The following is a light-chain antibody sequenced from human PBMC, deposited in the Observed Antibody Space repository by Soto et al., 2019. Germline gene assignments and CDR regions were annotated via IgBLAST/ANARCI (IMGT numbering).Light chain of an antibody. CDR1: QSISSY. CDR2: AAS. V-gene: IGKV1-39*01. CDR3: QQSYSTTIT. Sequence: DIHMTQSPSSLSASVGDRFTITGRASQSISSYLNWYHQKPGKAPKLLIYAASSLQSGVPSRFSGSGSGTDFTLTISSLQPEDFATYYCQQSYSTTITFGQGTRLEIK. J-gene: IGKJ5*01.